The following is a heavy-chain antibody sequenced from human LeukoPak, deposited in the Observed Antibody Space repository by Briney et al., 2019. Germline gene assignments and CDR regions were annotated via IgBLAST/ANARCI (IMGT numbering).Heavy chain of an antibody. Sequence: SETLSLTCTVSGGSISSYYWSWIRQPAGKGLEWIGRIYTSGSTNYNPSLTRRGTNSVATTNKHFPLKLNSVTARRTAVYYCARETAVAGNDYWGQGTLVTVSS. CDR1: GGSISSYY. CDR2: IYTSGST. V-gene: IGHV4-4*07. D-gene: IGHD6-19*01. CDR3: ARETAVAGNDY. J-gene: IGHJ4*02.